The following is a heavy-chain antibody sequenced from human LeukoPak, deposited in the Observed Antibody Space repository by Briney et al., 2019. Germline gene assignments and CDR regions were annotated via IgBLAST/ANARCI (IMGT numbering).Heavy chain of an antibody. CDR1: GGSISSYY. CDR2: IYTSGST. J-gene: IGHJ3*02. Sequence: SETLSLTCSVSGGSISSYYWSWIRQPAGKGLEWIGRIYTSGSTNYNPSLKSRVTMSVDTSKNQFSLKLSSVTAADTAVYYCAGSKWELVFYAFDMWGQGTMVTVSS. V-gene: IGHV4-4*07. CDR3: AGSKWELVFYAFDM. D-gene: IGHD1-26*01.